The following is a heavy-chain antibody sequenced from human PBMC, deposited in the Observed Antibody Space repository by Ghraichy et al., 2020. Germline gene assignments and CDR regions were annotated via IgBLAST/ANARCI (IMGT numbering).Heavy chain of an antibody. Sequence: GGSLRLSCAASGFTFSNYAMTWVRQAPGKGLEWVSSIRDSGSGTYYADSVKGRVTISRDNSKNTLYLHINSLRVEDTAVYFCAKDLGMRGVGATLDYWGQGPPVTVSA. CDR3: AKDLGMRGVGATLDY. D-gene: IGHD1-26*01. CDR1: GFTFSNYA. CDR2: IRDSGSGT. V-gene: IGHV3-23*01. J-gene: IGHJ4*02.